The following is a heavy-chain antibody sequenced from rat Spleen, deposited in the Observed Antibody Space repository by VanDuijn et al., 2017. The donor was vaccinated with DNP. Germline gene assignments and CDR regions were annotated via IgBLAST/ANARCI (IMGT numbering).Heavy chain of an antibody. CDR2: ISHAGGNT. CDR1: GFTFSDYN. Sequence: EVQLVESGGGLLQPGRSLKVSCAASGFTFSDYNMAWVRQAPKKGLEWVAYISHAGGNTYYGDSVKGRFTISRDNAKNTLYLQMNSLRSEDMATYYCARWYSSGFCFDYWGQGVMVTVSS. D-gene: IGHD4-3*01. V-gene: IGHV5-22*01. J-gene: IGHJ2*01. CDR3: ARWYSSGFCFDY.